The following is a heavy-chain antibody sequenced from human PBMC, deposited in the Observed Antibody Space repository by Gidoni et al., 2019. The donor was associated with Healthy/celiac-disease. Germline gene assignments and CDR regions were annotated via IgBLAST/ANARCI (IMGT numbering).Heavy chain of an antibody. J-gene: IGHJ6*02. CDR3: ARDEIIAAAGNYYYYYYGMDV. Sequence: QVQLVQSGAEVKKPGASVKVSCKASGYTFTSYGISWVRQAPGQGLEWMGWISAYNGNTNYAQKLQGRVTMTTDTSTSTAYMELRSLRSDDTAVYYCARDEIIAAAGNYYYYYYGMDVWGQGTTVTVSS. D-gene: IGHD6-13*01. CDR1: GYTFTSYG. V-gene: IGHV1-18*04. CDR2: ISAYNGNT.